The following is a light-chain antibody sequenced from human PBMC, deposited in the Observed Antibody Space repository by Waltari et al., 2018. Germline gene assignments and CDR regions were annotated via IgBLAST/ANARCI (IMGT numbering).Light chain of an antibody. CDR3: SSQSSDNVVL. CDR2: DVS. J-gene: IGLJ3*02. CDR1: SSDVGTYNS. Sequence: SPGQSITISCTGTSSDVGTYNSVSWYQDHPGQGPKVIIYDVSDRPSGVSARFSGSKSGNTASLTISGLQAEDEADYYCSSQSSDNVVLFGGGTKVTVL. V-gene: IGLV2-14*03.